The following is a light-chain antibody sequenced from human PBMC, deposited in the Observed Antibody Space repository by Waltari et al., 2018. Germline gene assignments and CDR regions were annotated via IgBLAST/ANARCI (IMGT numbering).Light chain of an antibody. Sequence: QTVVTQEPSLTVSPGGTVTLTCASSTGAVTSDYYPNWFQQKPGQAPRALIHSTIVRYSLTPTRFSGSLLGEKAALTLSVVQPEDEADYYCLLYYGGPWVFGGGTKVTVL. CDR3: LLYYGGPWV. CDR2: STI. J-gene: IGLJ3*02. V-gene: IGLV7-43*01. CDR1: TGAVTSDYY.